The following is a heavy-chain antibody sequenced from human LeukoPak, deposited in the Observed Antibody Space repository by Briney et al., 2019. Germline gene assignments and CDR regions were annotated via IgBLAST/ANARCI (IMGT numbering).Heavy chain of an antibody. CDR1: GFTFSDYY. V-gene: IGHV3-11*04. D-gene: IGHD6-13*01. CDR2: ISSSSSTI. Sequence: GGSLRLSCAASGFTFSDYYMSWIRQAPGKGLEWVSYISSSSSTIYYADSVKGRFTISRDNAKNSLYLQMNSLRAEDTAVYYCARAVGIRGIAALDYYYYMDVWGKGTTVTVSS. CDR3: ARAVGIRGIAALDYYYYMDV. J-gene: IGHJ6*03.